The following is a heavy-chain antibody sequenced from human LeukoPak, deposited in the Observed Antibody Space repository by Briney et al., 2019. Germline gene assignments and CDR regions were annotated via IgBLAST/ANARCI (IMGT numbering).Heavy chain of an antibody. CDR1: GYTFTGYY. D-gene: IGHD5-18*01. CDR2: INPKSGGT. V-gene: IGHV1-2*02. CDR3: VRGGYNYGVDY. Sequence: ASVKVPCKASGYTFTGYYMHWVRQAPGRGLEWMGWINPKSGGTNYAQRFQGRVTMTRDTSISSAYMELSRLRSDDAAVYYCVRGGYNYGVDYWGQGTLVTVSS. J-gene: IGHJ4*02.